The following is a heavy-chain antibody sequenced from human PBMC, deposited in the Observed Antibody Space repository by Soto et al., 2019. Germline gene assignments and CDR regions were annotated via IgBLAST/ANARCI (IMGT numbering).Heavy chain of an antibody. CDR2: ISAYNGNT. V-gene: IGHV1-18*01. CDR1: GYAFTNFG. D-gene: IGHD6-13*01. CDR3: AREADGLGTDY. Sequence: GASVKVSCKASGYAFTNFGISWVRQAPGQGLEWMGWISAYNGNTNYAQNFQGRVTMTTDTSTSTAYMELRSLRSDDTAVYYCAREADGLGTDYWGQGTLVTVSS. J-gene: IGHJ4*02.